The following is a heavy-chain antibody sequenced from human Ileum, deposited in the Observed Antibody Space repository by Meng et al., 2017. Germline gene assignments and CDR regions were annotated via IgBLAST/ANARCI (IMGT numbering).Heavy chain of an antibody. V-gene: IGHV3-7*01. CDR3: ARDRAFAAFDI. Sequence: GESLKISCAASEFAFRNSWMNWVRLAPGKELEWVAGINPDGSEIAHVDSVKGRFTISRDNAKNSLYLQMNSLRVEDTAVYYCARDRAFAAFDIWGQGTMVTVSS. J-gene: IGHJ3*02. CDR1: EFAFRNSW. CDR2: INPDGSEI. D-gene: IGHD3-3*02.